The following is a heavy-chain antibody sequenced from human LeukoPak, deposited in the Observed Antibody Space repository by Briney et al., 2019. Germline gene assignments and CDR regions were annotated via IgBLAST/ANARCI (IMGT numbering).Heavy chain of an antibody. V-gene: IGHV3-30-3*01. J-gene: IGHJ4*02. D-gene: IGHD3-22*01. Sequence: GGSLRLSCAASGFTFSSYAMHWVRQAPGKGLEWVAVISHDGSNKYYADSVKGRFTISRDNSKNTLYLQMNSLRAEDTAVYYCARAYYYDSSGYYYYLYWGQGTLVTVSS. CDR1: GFTFSSYA. CDR3: ARAYYYDSSGYYYYLY. CDR2: ISHDGSNK.